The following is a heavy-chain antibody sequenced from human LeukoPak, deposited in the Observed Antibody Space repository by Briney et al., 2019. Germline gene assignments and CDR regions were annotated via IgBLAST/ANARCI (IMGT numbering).Heavy chain of an antibody. CDR1: GYTFTGYY. D-gene: IGHD3-22*01. CDR3: ARGSYYYDSSGYPLDY. Sequence: ASVKVSCKASGYTFTGYYMHWVRQAPGQGLAWMGWINPNSGGTNYAQKFQGRVTMTRDTSISTAYMELSRLRSDDTAVYYCARGSYYYDSSGYPLDYWGQGTLVTVSS. J-gene: IGHJ4*02. CDR2: INPNSGGT. V-gene: IGHV1-2*02.